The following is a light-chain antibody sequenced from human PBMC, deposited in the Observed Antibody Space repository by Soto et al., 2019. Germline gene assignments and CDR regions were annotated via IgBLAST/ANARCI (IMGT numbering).Light chain of an antibody. V-gene: IGLV2-8*01. CDR3: GSHAGSNSWM. CDR1: SSDVGGYNY. Sequence: QSALTQPPSASGSPGQSVTISCTGTSSDVGGYNYVSWYQQHPGKAPKLIIYEVTKRPSGVPARFSGSKSGNTASLTLSGLQPEDEADYYCGSHAGSNSWMFGGGTKLTVL. J-gene: IGLJ3*02. CDR2: EVT.